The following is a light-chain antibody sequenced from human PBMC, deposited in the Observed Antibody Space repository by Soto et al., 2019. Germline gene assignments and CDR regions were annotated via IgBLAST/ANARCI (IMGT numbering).Light chain of an antibody. J-gene: IGKJ5*01. Sequence: IVVTQSAATLSVSPGESATLPCRHSQNCXSHLVWGEQQPGEAPGILSXXVAXXXXKPXXAXRLLXXXADXRASGIPARFSGSGCGTEFTLTISILQSEDFAVEYCQRYNNWPPPSTFGQGTRLDI. CDR1: QNCXSH. CDR3: QRYNNWPPPST. V-gene: IGKV3D-15*01. CDR2: XAD.